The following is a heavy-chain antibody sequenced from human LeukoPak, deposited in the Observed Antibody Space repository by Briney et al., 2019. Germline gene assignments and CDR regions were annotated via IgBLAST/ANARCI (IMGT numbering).Heavy chain of an antibody. CDR1: GYTFTSYD. CDR3: ARGGRVPAATRMGYYYSRSGMDV. D-gene: IGHD2-2*01. Sequence: ASVKVSCKASGYTFTSYDINWVRQATGQGLEWMGWMNPNSGNTGYAQKFQGRVTMTRNTSISTAYMELSSLRSEDTAVYYCARGGRVPAATRMGYYYSRSGMDVWGQGTTVTVSS. J-gene: IGHJ6*02. CDR2: MNPNSGNT. V-gene: IGHV1-8*01.